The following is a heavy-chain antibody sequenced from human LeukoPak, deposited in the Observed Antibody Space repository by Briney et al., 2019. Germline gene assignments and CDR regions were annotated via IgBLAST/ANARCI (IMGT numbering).Heavy chain of an antibody. CDR1: GYTFTSYY. V-gene: IGHV1-46*01. Sequence: ASVKVSCKASGYTFTSYYMHWVRQAPGQGLEWMGIINPSGGSTSYAQKFQGRVTMTRDMSTSTVYMELSSLRSEDTAVYYCVRTRSGPDRWFDPWGQGTLVTVSS. CDR3: VRTRSGPDRWFDP. CDR2: INPSGGST. D-gene: IGHD2-8*02. J-gene: IGHJ5*02.